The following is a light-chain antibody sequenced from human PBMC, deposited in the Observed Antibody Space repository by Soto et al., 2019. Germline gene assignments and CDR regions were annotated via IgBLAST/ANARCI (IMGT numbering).Light chain of an antibody. CDR3: SSYVGSNNLV. V-gene: IGLV2-8*01. Sequence: QSALTQPPSASGSPGQSVTISCTGTSSDVGDYNYVSWYQQHPGKAPKLMIYEVSKRPSGVPDRFSGSKSGNTASLTVSGLQAEDEADYYCSSYVGSNNLVFGGGTKVTVL. CDR2: EVS. J-gene: IGLJ2*01. CDR1: SSDVGDYNY.